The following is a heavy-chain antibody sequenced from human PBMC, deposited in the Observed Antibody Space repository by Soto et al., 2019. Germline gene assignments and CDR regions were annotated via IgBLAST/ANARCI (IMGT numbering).Heavy chain of an antibody. Sequence: QVQLVQSGAEVKKPGSSVKVSCKASGGTFSSYAISWVRQAPGQGLEWMGGFIPMFNRPHSARKFQGRVTNTADEPTSTAYMDLSSLISEDTAVYYCARGQFHHVSNYYYALDVWGQGTTVTVSS. CDR2: FIPMFNRP. CDR3: ARGQFHHVSNYYYALDV. V-gene: IGHV1-69*01. CDR1: GGTFSSYA. J-gene: IGHJ6*02.